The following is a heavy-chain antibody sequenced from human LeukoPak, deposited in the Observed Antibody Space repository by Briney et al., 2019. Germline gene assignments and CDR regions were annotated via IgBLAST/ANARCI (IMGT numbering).Heavy chain of an antibody. D-gene: IGHD6-13*01. CDR1: GDSVSSNSAA. CDR3: ARGYSSTWYVAAQTALDY. Sequence: SQTLSLTCAISGDSVSSNSAAWNWIRQSPSRGLEWLGRTYYGSKWYTDYAVSVKSRITIKADTSKNQFSLQLNSVTPEDTAVFYCARGYSSTWYVAAQTALDYWGQGTLVTVPS. J-gene: IGHJ4*02. CDR2: TYYGSKWYT. V-gene: IGHV6-1*01.